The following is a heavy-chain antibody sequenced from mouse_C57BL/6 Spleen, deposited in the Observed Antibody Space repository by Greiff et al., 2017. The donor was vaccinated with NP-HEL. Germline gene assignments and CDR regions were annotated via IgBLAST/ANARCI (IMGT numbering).Heavy chain of an antibody. Sequence: VQLQQSGAELARPGASVKLSCKASGYTFTSYGISWVKQRTGQGLEWIGEIYPRSGNTYYNEKFKGKATLTADKSSSTAYMELRSLTSEDSAVYFCARGHYGSSYPYWYFDVWGTGTTVTVSS. V-gene: IGHV1-81*01. CDR1: GYTFTSYG. J-gene: IGHJ1*03. CDR3: ARGHYGSSYPYWYFDV. CDR2: IYPRSGNT. D-gene: IGHD1-1*01.